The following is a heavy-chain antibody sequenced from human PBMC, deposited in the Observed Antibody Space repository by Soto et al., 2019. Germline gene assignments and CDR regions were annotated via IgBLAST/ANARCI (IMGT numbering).Heavy chain of an antibody. J-gene: IGHJ4*02. CDR3: ARGRVAVAGTGLDY. V-gene: IGHV4-39*07. CDR1: GGSISSSSYY. CDR2: IYYSGST. D-gene: IGHD6-19*01. Sequence: SETLSLTCTVSGGSISSSSYYWGWIRQPPGKGLEWIGSIYYSGSTYYNPSLKSRVTISVDTSKNQFSLKLSSVTAADTAVYYCARGRVAVAGTGLDYWGQGTLVTVSS.